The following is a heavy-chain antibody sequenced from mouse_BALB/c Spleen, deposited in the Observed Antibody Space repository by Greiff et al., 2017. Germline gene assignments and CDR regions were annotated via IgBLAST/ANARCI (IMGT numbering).Heavy chain of an antibody. Sequence: VQLQQSGAELAKPGASVKMSCKASGYTFTSYWMHWVKQRPGQGLEWIGYINPSTGYTEYNQKFKDKATLTADKSSSTAYMQLSSLTSEDSAVYYCARQARALDYWGQGTTLTVSS. CDR2: INPSTGYT. CDR3: ARQARALDY. J-gene: IGHJ2*01. CDR1: GYTFTSYW. D-gene: IGHD3-1*01. V-gene: IGHV1-7*01.